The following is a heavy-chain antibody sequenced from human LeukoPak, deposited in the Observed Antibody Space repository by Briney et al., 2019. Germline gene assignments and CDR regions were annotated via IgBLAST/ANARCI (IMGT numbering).Heavy chain of an antibody. CDR2: IYYSGST. Sequence: SETLSLTCTVSGGSISTYIYYWGWIRQPPGKGLEWIGSIYYSGSTYYNPSLKSRVTISVDTSNNQFSLKVSSVTAADTAVYYCATTGITAGVPLYGMDVWGQGTTVTVSS. V-gene: IGHV4-39*01. CDR1: GGSISTYIYY. D-gene: IGHD6-25*01. CDR3: ATTGITAGVPLYGMDV. J-gene: IGHJ6*02.